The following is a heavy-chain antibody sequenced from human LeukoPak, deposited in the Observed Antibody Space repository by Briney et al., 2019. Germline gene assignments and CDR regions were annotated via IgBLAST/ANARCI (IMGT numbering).Heavy chain of an antibody. V-gene: IGHV3-21*01. CDR2: INNVASHI. CDR3: ARDPTQYLRYGHFDY. J-gene: IGHJ4*02. CDR1: GFTFSSSA. Sequence: GGSLRLSCAASGFTFSSSAMNWVRQAPGKGLEWVSSINNVASHIYYAHSVKGRFTISRDNAKSSLYLQMNSLSDEDTAVYYCARDPTQYLRYGHFDYWGQGTLVTVSS. D-gene: IGHD5/OR15-5a*01.